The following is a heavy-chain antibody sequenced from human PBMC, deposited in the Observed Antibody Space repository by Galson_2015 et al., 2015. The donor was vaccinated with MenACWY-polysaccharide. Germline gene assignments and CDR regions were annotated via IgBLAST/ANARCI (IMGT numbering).Heavy chain of an antibody. CDR2: IIPIFGST. J-gene: IGHJ6*04. Sequence: APGQGLEWMGVIIPIFGSTNYAQNYQARVTLTADVSTNVAYMELSSLKSDDTAVYYCARGGTVSHLDVWGKGTTIIVSS. V-gene: IGHV1-69*01. D-gene: IGHD5/OR15-5a*01. CDR3: ARGGTVSHLDV.